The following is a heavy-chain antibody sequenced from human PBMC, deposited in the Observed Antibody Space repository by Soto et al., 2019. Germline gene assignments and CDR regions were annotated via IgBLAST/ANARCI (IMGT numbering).Heavy chain of an antibody. J-gene: IGHJ6*02. D-gene: IGHD3-9*01. CDR2: IYPGESDT. CDR1: GYSFIMYW. Sequence: PGESLKISCKVSGYSFIMYWIDWVRQTPGKGLEWMGTIYPGESDTRYSPSFQGQVTISADKSISTAYLQWSSLKASDTAMYYCARANGHYDILTGYYFDYYYGMDVWGQGTTVTVSS. V-gene: IGHV5-51*01. CDR3: ARANGHYDILTGYYFDYYYGMDV.